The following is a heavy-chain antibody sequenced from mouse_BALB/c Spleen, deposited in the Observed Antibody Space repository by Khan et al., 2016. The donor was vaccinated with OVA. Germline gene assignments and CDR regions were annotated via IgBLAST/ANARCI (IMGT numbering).Heavy chain of an antibody. Sequence: EVELVESGGGLVQPGGSRKLSCAASGFTFSRFGMHWVRQAPEKGLEWVAYISSGSSTIYYADTVKGRFTISRDTPKNTLSLQMTSLRSEDTAMYYCARDSNFDYWGQGTTLTVSS. CDR1: GFTFSRFG. CDR2: ISSGSSTI. J-gene: IGHJ2*01. V-gene: IGHV5-17*02. CDR3: ARDSNFDY.